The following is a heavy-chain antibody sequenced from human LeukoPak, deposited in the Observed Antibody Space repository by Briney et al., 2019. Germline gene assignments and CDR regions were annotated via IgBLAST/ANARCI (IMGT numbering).Heavy chain of an antibody. V-gene: IGHV1-46*01. Sequence: ASVKVSCKASGYTFTSYYMHWVRQAPGQGLEWMGIINPSGGSTSYAQKFQGRVTMTRDMSTSTVYMELSSLRSEDTAVYYCARGRYCYDSSGYYYRFLDYWGQGTLVTVSS. CDR3: ARGRYCYDSSGYYYRFLDY. D-gene: IGHD3-22*01. CDR2: INPSGGST. CDR1: GYTFTSYY. J-gene: IGHJ4*02.